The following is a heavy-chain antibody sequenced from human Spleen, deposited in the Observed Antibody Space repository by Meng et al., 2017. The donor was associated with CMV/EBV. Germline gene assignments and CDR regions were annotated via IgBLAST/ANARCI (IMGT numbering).Heavy chain of an antibody. CDR1: GGSFSGYY. V-gene: IGHV4-34*01. J-gene: IGHJ5*02. CDR3: ARGKRYCSSTSCPNWFDP. CDR2: INHSGST. D-gene: IGHD2-2*01. Sequence: VQLQELGAGLLKPSETLSLTCAVYGGSFSGYYWSWIRQPPGKGLEWIGEINHSGSTNYNPSLKSRVTISVDTSKNQFSLKLSSVTAADTAVYYCARGKRYCSSTSCPNWFDPWGQGTLVTVSS.